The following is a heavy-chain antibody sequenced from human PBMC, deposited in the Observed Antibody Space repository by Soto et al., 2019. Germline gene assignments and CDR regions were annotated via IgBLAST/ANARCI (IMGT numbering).Heavy chain of an antibody. V-gene: IGHV3-64D*06. CDR3: VKYPFGELRNLMYYYYGMDV. D-gene: IGHD1-26*01. J-gene: IGHJ6*02. Sequence: GGSLRLSCAASGFTFSSYAMSWVRQAPGKGLEYVSAISSNGGSTYYADSVKGRFTISRDNSKNTLYLQMSSLRAEDTAAYYCVKYPFGELRNLMYYYYGMDVWGQGTMVTVSS. CDR2: ISSNGGST. CDR1: GFTFSSYA.